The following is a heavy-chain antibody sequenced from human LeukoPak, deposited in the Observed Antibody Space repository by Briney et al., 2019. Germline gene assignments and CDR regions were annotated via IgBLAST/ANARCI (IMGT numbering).Heavy chain of an antibody. J-gene: IGHJ4*02. CDR2: ISSNGGST. V-gene: IGHV3-64D*06. D-gene: IGHD6-25*01. Sequence: GGSLRLSCSASGFTFSSYAMHWVRQAPGKGLEYVSAISSNGGSTYYADSVKGRFTISRDNSKNTLYLQMSSLRAEDTAVYYCVKGFIAAAAFFDYGGQETRVTVSS. CDR3: VKGFIAAAAFFDY. CDR1: GFTFSSYA.